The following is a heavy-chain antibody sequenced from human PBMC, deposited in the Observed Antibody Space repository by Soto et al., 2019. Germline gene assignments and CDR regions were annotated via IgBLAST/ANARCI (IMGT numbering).Heavy chain of an antibody. V-gene: IGHV1-69*01. CDR2: INPILGTP. J-gene: IGHJ4*02. D-gene: IGHD3-22*01. CDR3: ARGLGDSSGYFYFGS. CDR1: GGIFRSFA. Sequence: QVQLVQSGAEVKKPGSSVNVSCQASGGIFRSFAMTWLRQAPGQGLEWLGGINPILGTPNYAQNFRDRLTIVADESTSTAYMLLSSLRSDDTALYFCARGLGDSSGYFYFGSWGQGTLVTVSS.